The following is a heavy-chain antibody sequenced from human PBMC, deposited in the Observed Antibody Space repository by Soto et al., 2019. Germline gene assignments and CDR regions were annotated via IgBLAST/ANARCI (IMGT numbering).Heavy chain of an antibody. CDR1: GYTLGDHY. Sequence: QVQLVQSGAEVKKPGASVRVSCKASGYTLGDHYLHWGRQAPGQGLEWMGWLNPRSGDTDSAQRLRGRVHMTRDTSINTAYLELNSLRSADTAVYFWARARLARSNVDNWDQGALVTCSS. V-gene: IGHV1-2*02. CDR2: LNPRSGDT. D-gene: IGHD3-3*02. J-gene: IGHJ4*02. CDR3: ARARLARSNVDN.